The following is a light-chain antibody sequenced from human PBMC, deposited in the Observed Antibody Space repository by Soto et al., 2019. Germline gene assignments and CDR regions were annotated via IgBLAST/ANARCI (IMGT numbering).Light chain of an antibody. CDR3: QQYGSSDT. Sequence: EIVLTLSRGTLALTPCKGAALYRRARQSVSHNYLAWYQQKPGQAPRLLIYGASNRATGIPDRFSGSGSWTDFTLTISRLEPEDIAVYNCQQYGSSDTFGQGTKVDIK. CDR2: GAS. J-gene: IGKJ1*01. CDR1: QSVSHNY. V-gene: IGKV3-20*01.